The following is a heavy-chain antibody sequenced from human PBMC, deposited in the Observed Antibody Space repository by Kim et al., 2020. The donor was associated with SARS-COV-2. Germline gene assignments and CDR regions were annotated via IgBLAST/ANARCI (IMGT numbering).Heavy chain of an antibody. Sequence: SETLSLTCAVYGGSFSGYYWSWIRQPPGKGLEWIGEINHSGRTNYNPSLKSRVTISVDTSKNQFSLKLSPVTAADTAVYYCARRIGVVTAIREGYFDYWGQGTLVTVSS. V-gene: IGHV4-34*01. CDR1: GGSFSGYY. CDR3: ARRIGVVTAIREGYFDY. J-gene: IGHJ4*02. CDR2: INHSGRT. D-gene: IGHD2-21*02.